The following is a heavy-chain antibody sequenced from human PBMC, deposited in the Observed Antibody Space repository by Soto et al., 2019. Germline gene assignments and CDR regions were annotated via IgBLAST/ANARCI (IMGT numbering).Heavy chain of an antibody. Sequence: QVQLQESGPGLVKPSETLSLTCTVSGGSISSYYWSWIRQPPGKGLEWIGYIYYSGSTNYNPSLKRRVTISVDTSKNQFSLKLSSVTAADTAVYYCARGPESCSGCTQYGIDYWGQGTLVTVSS. CDR2: IYYSGST. J-gene: IGHJ4*02. CDR3: ARGPESCSGCTQYGIDY. D-gene: IGHD2-15*01. V-gene: IGHV4-59*01. CDR1: GGSISSYY.